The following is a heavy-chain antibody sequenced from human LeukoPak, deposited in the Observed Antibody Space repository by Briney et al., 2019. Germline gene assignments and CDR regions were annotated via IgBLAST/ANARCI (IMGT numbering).Heavy chain of an antibody. CDR3: AELGITMIGGV. D-gene: IGHD3-10*02. J-gene: IGHJ6*04. Sequence: GGSLRLSCAASGFTFSSYEMNWVSQAPGKGLEWVSYISSSGRTIYYADSVKGRFTISTDNAKNSLYLQMNSLRAEDTAVYYCAELGITMIGGVWGKGTTVTISS. CDR2: ISSSGRTI. CDR1: GFTFSSYE. V-gene: IGHV3-48*03.